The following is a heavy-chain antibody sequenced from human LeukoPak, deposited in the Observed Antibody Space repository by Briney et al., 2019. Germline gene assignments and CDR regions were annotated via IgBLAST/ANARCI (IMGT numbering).Heavy chain of an antibody. CDR2: INQDGREK. CDR1: GFTFSSYW. J-gene: IGHJ6*02. CDR3: AREYCSGGSCYRIEFMDV. D-gene: IGHD2-15*01. V-gene: IGHV3-7*01. Sequence: GGSLRLSCAASGFTFSSYWMSWVRHAPGKGLQWVANINQDGREKYSVDSVKGRFTISRDNAKNSLYLQTNSVRAQDTAVYYCAREYCSGGSCYRIEFMDVWGQGTTVTVSS.